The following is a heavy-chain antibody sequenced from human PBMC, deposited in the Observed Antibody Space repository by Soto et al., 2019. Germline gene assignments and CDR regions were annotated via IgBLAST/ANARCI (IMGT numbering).Heavy chain of an antibody. CDR3: ARISRGSSLFYFDC. V-gene: IGHV4-39*01. Sequence: QLQLQESGPGLLKPSETLSLTCTVSRGSISSGIYYWGWVRQPPGKGLEWVGTFYFYGDTYYHPSLSSRATISGDTSKNQFSLNLNSVTTADTAVYYCARISRGSSLFYFDCWGQGTLVSVSS. CDR1: RGSISSGIYY. D-gene: IGHD6-19*01. CDR2: FYFYGDT. J-gene: IGHJ4*02.